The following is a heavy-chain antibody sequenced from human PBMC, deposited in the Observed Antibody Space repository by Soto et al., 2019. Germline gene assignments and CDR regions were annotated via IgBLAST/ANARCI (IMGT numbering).Heavy chain of an antibody. Sequence: QVQLVESGGGLVKPGGSLSLSCEASGFTLSSYYMTWIRQPPGKGLEWVEDISIGGSVIKYVDSVKGRFTISRDNAKGSVYLQMNSLRADDTAVYYCARTMDSQTTTPRGHPNYPKRHIDFWYFDLWGRGTLVSVSS. CDR2: ISIGGSVI. V-gene: IGHV3-11*01. D-gene: IGHD1-26*01. CDR3: ARTMDSQTTTPRGHPNYPKRHIDFWYFDL. CDR1: GFTLSSYY. J-gene: IGHJ2*01.